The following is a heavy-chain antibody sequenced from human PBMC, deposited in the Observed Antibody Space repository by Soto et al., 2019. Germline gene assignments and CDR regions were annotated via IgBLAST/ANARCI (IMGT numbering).Heavy chain of an antibody. CDR3: AKSYYDSSGYDAFDI. D-gene: IGHD3-22*01. CDR1: GFTFSSYG. Sequence: GGSLRLSCAASGFTFSSYGMHWVRQAPGKGLEWVAVISYDGSNKYYADSVKGRFTISRDNSKNTLYLQMNSLRAEDTAVYYCAKSYYDSSGYDAFDIWGQGTMVT. V-gene: IGHV3-30*18. CDR2: ISYDGSNK. J-gene: IGHJ3*02.